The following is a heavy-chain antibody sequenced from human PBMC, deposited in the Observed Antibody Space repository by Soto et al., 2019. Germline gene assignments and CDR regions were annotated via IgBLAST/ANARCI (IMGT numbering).Heavy chain of an antibody. J-gene: IGHJ3*01. CDR1: GFTFSSYS. CDR2: ISSSSSYI. Sequence: PGGSLRLSCAASGFTFSSYSMNWVRQAPGKGLEWVSSISSSSSYIYYADSVKGRFTISRDNAKNSLYLQMNSLRAEDTAVYYGEREGDYYDGVGFFDLGAKGKRVPV. CDR3: EREGDYYDGVGFFDL. V-gene: IGHV3-21*01. D-gene: IGHD3-16*01.